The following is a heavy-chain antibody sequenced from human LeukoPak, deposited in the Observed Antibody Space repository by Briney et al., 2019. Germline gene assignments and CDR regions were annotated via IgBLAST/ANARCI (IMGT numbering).Heavy chain of an antibody. J-gene: IGHJ4*02. CDR2: IFPGDSDT. CDR3: ARVAFSGYEVGY. V-gene: IGHV5-51*01. D-gene: IGHD5-12*01. CDR1: GYSFPNHW. Sequence: GESLKISCKASGYSFPNHWIGWVRPMPGKGLEWMGIIFPGDSDTRYGPSFQGQVTISADKSISTAYLQWSSLKASDAAMYYCARVAFSGYEVGYWGQGTLVTVSS.